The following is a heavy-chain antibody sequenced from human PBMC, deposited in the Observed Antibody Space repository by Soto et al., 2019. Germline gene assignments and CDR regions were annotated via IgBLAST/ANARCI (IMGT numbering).Heavy chain of an antibody. V-gene: IGHV4-34*01. J-gene: IGHJ4*02. D-gene: IGHD2-8*02. CDR2: INHSGST. Sequence: QVQLQQWGAGLLKPSEPLSLTCAAYGGSFSGYYWTGVRQPPGTGLEWIGEINHSGSTNYNPSLQSRVTISVDTSRNQFSLKLTSVTAAGTAVYYCARDKNTGLCDYWGQGTLVTVSS. CDR3: ARDKNTGLCDY. CDR1: GGSFSGYY.